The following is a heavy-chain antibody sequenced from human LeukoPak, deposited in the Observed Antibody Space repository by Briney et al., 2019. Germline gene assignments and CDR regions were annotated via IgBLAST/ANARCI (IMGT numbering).Heavy chain of an antibody. CDR3: VSRAPMAHGEYDDWYFDV. CDR1: GFSLSNYAM. CDR2: IYHSGST. J-gene: IGHJ2*01. Sequence: PRGSLRLSCGASGFSLSNYAMTWVRQAPGKGLGWIGEIYHSGSTNYNPSLKSRVTISVDKSKNQFSLKVSSVTAADTAVYYCVSRAPMAHGEYDDWYFDVWGRGTLVTVSS. V-gene: IGHV4-4*03. D-gene: IGHD4-17*01.